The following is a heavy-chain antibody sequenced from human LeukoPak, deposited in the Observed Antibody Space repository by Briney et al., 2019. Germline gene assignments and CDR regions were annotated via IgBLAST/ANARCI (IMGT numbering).Heavy chain of an antibody. CDR3: ATSLNSGSYSLFDI. V-gene: IGHV1-24*01. J-gene: IGHJ3*02. CDR2: FDPEDGET. D-gene: IGHD1-26*01. Sequence: GASVKVSCKVSGYTLTELSMHWVRRAPGKGLEWMGGFDPEDGETIYAQKFQGRVTMTEDTSTDTAYMELSSLRSEDTAVYYCATSLNSGSYSLFDIWGQGTMVTVSS. CDR1: GYTLTELS.